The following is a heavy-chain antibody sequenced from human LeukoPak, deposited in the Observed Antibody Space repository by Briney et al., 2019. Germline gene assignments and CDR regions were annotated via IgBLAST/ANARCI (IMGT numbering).Heavy chain of an antibody. Sequence: QPGRSLRLSCAASGITVSSSAMHWLRQAPGKGLEWVAVISYDGGDEYYAASVEGRFTISRDTSTNILYLQMNSLRAEDTAVYYCARDEAPPPSGMDVWGQGTTVTVSS. V-gene: IGHV3-30*04. CDR1: GITVSSSA. J-gene: IGHJ6*02. CDR3: ARDEAPPPSGMDV. CDR2: ISYDGGDE.